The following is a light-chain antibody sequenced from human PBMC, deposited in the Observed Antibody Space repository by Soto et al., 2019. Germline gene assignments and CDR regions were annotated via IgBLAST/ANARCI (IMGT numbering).Light chain of an antibody. Sequence: QTVVTQEPSLTVSPGGTVTLTCGSSTGAVTSGHNAYWFQQMPGQAPRTLIYDTSNKHSWTPARFSGSLLGGKAALTLSGAQPEDEADYYCLLCYSGPWVFGGGTKLTVL. V-gene: IGLV7-46*01. CDR3: LLCYSGPWV. CDR2: DTS. J-gene: IGLJ3*02. CDR1: TGAVTSGHN.